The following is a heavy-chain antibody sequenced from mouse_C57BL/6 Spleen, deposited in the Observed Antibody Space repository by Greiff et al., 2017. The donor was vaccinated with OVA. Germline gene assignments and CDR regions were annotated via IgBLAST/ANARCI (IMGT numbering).Heavy chain of an antibody. V-gene: IGHV1-69*01. D-gene: IGHD1-1*01. CDR3: ARGHYYGSSYWFSY. J-gene: IGHJ3*01. CDR1: GYTFTSYW. Sequence: QVQLQQPGAELVMPGASVKLSCKASGYTFTSYWMHWVKQRPGRGLEWIGEIDPSDSYTNYNQKFKGKSTLTVDKSSSTAYMQLSSLTSEDSAVYYCARGHYYGSSYWFSYWGQGTLVTVSA. CDR2: IDPSDSYT.